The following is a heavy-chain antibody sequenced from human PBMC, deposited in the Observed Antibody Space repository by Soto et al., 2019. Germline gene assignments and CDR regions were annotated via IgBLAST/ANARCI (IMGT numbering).Heavy chain of an antibody. CDR1: GFMFSGAA. J-gene: IGHJ5*02. D-gene: IGHD2-8*01. Sequence: EVQLVESGGGLVQPGESLKLSCAASGFMFSGAAMYWFRQASGEWLEWVGRIRSKADRYETSYAASVRGRFTISRDDSKNTVYLQMNSLKTEDTAVYYCTSRDCTNGICAFDPWGQGTLVTVSS. CDR2: IRSKADRYET. V-gene: IGHV3-73*01. CDR3: TSRDCTNGICAFDP.